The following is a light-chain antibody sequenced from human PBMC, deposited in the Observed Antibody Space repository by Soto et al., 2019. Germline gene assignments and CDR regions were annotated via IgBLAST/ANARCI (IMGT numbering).Light chain of an antibody. V-gene: IGKV1-39*01. Sequence: DIQMTQSPSSLSASVGDRVTITCRASQSISSYLNWYQQKPGKAPKLLIYAASSLQSGVPSRFSGGGSGTDFTLTISSLQPQDFTTYYCQHSYSTPPWTFGQGTKVEIK. CDR3: QHSYSTPPWT. J-gene: IGKJ1*01. CDR1: QSISSY. CDR2: AAS.